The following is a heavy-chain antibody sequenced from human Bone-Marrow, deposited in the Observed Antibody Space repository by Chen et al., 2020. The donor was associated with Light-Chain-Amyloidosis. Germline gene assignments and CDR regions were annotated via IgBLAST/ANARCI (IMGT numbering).Heavy chain of an antibody. CDR2: ISSSSSYI. J-gene: IGHJ6*03. D-gene: IGHD3-3*01. V-gene: IGHV3-21*01. CDR3: ASYDPRTYYYYYMDV. CDR1: GFTFSSYS. Sequence: EVQLVESGGGLVKPGGSLRLSCAASGFTFSSYSMNWVRQAPGKGLEWVSSISSSSSYIYYADSVKGRFTISRDNAKNSLYLQMNSLRAEDTALYYCASYDPRTYYYYYMDVWGKGTTVTVSS.